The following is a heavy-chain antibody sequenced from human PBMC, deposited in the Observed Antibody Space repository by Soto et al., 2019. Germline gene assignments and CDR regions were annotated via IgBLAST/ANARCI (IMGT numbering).Heavy chain of an antibody. CDR3: ARAYSQPRGWNPRGGYYYYGMDV. CDR2: MIPIFGTA. D-gene: IGHD1-1*01. J-gene: IGHJ6*02. CDR1: GYTFTSYD. V-gene: IGHV1-69*13. Sequence: SVKVSCKASGYTFTSYDINWVRQTTGQGLEWMGWMIPIFGTANYAQKFQGRVTITADESTSTAYMELSSLRSEDTAVYYCARAYSQPRGWNPRGGYYYYGMDVWGQGTTVTVSS.